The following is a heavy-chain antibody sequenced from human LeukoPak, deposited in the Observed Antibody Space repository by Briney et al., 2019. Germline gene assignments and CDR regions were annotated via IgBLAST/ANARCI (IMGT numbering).Heavy chain of an antibody. Sequence: SETLSLTCSVSGGSISSYYWSWIRQHPGKGLEWIGYIYYSGSTYYNPSLKSRVTISVDTSKNQFSLKLSSVTVADTAVYYCARVYRPRYSSSWYLDVWGQGTTVTVSS. V-gene: IGHV4-59*06. CDR2: IYYSGST. CDR3: ARVYRPRYSSSWYLDV. D-gene: IGHD6-13*01. J-gene: IGHJ6*02. CDR1: GGSISSYY.